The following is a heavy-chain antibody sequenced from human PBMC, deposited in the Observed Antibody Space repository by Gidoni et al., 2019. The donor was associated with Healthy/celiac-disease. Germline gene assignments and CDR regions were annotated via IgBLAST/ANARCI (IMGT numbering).Heavy chain of an antibody. J-gene: IGHJ3*02. D-gene: IGHD6-13*01. V-gene: IGHV3-23*01. CDR2: ISGSGGST. CDR1: GFTFSSYA. CDR3: AKEIAAARAFDI. Sequence: EVQLLVSGGGLVQPGGALRLSCAASGFTFSSYAMSWVRQAPGKGLGWVSAISGSGGSTYYADSVKGRFTISRDNTKNTLYLQMNSLRAEDTAVYYCAKEIAAARAFDIWGQGTMVTVSS.